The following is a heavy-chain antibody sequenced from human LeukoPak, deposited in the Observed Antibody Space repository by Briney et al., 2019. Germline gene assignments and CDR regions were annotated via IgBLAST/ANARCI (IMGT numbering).Heavy chain of an antibody. V-gene: IGHV4-59*08. CDR3: ARLDYGDYYGFDY. Sequence: SETLSLTCTVSGGSISSYYWSWIRQPPGKGQEWIGYIYYSGSTNYNPSLKSRVTISVDTSKNQFSLKLSSVTAADTAVYYCARLDYGDYYGFDYWGQGTLVTVSS. CDR2: IYYSGST. CDR1: GGSISSYY. D-gene: IGHD4-17*01. J-gene: IGHJ4*02.